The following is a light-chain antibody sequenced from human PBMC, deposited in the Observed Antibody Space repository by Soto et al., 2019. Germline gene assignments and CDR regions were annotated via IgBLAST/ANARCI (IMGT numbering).Light chain of an antibody. Sequence: QSVLTQPPSVSAAPGQRVTISCSGYNSSIGKNYVSWYQQLPGTAPKVLIYDNDKRPSGIPDRFSGSKSGTSATLDISGLQAGDEADYYCGTWDSSLSAGVFGGGTKLTVL. CDR3: GTWDSSLSAGV. CDR2: DND. V-gene: IGLV1-51*01. J-gene: IGLJ2*01. CDR1: NSSIGKNY.